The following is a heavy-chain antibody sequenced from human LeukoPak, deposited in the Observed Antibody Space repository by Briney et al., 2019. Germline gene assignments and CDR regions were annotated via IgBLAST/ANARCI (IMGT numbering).Heavy chain of an antibody. J-gene: IGHJ6*02. CDR1: GGSFSRYY. V-gene: IGHV4-34*01. D-gene: IGHD2-2*01. Sequence: ASETLSLTCGVYGGSFSRYYWRWIRQPPGKGLEWGGEINHSGSPNYHPTLKSRVTLPVDTSKKQFSLKLNSLTAAGRAWDYFSKGRGLGVVPAYYDYGMDVWGQGTTVTVSS. CDR3: SKGRGLGVVPAYYDYGMDV. CDR2: INHSGSP.